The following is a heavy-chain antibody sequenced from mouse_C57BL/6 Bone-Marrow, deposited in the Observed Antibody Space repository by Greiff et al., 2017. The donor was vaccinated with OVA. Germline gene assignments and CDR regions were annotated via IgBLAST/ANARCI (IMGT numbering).Heavy chain of an antibody. Sequence: QVQLQQSGSELRSPGSSVKLSCRDFDSEVFPIAYMSWVRQKPGHGFEWIGGILPSIGRTIYGEKFEDKATLDADTLSNTAYLELNSLTSEDSAIYYCARMGGNSWYFDVWGTGTTVTVSS. V-gene: IGHV15-2*01. CDR3: ARMGGNSWYFDV. D-gene: IGHD2-1*01. J-gene: IGHJ1*03. CDR2: ILPSIGRT. CDR1: DSEVFPIAY.